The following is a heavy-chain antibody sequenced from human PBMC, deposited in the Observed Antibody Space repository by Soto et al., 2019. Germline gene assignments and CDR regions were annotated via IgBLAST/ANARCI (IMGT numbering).Heavy chain of an antibody. J-gene: IGHJ4*02. CDR3: ARDQGRYDFWSGQADY. D-gene: IGHD3-3*01. CDR2: ISYDGSNK. Sequence: QVQLVESGGGVVQPGRSLRLSCAASGFTFSSYAMHWVRQAPGKGLEWVAVISYDGSNKYYADSVKGRFTISRDNSKNXLYLQMNSLRAEDTAVYYCARDQGRYDFWSGQADYWGQGTLVTVSS. V-gene: IGHV3-30-3*01. CDR1: GFTFSSYA.